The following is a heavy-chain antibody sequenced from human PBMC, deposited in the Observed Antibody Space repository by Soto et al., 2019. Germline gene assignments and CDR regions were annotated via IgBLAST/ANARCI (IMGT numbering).Heavy chain of an antibody. J-gene: IGHJ4*02. CDR1: GFTFSSYW. CDR3: ARDKGSIAARQLPEDFDY. V-gene: IGHV3-7*01. CDR2: IKQDGSEK. Sequence: PGGSXRLSCAASGFTFSSYWMSWVRQAPGKGLEWVANIKQDGSEKYYVDSVKGRFTISRDNAKNSLYLQMNSLRAEDTAVYYCARDKGSIAARQLPEDFDYWGQGTLVTVSS. D-gene: IGHD6-6*01.